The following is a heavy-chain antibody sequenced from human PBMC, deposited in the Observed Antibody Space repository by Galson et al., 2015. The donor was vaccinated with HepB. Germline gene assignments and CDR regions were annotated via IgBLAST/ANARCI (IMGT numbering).Heavy chain of an antibody. Sequence: SVKVSCKVSGYTLTELSMHWVRQAPGKGLEWMGGFDPEDGETIYAQKFQGRVTMTEDTSTDTAYMELSSLRSEDTAVYYCATGGHCSGGSCPFDYWGQGTLVTVSS. D-gene: IGHD2-15*01. CDR1: GYTLTELS. CDR2: FDPEDGET. J-gene: IGHJ4*02. CDR3: ATGGHCSGGSCPFDY. V-gene: IGHV1-24*01.